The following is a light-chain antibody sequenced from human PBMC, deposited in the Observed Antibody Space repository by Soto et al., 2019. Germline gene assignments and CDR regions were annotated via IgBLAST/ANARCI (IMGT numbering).Light chain of an antibody. CDR1: QSVSSD. CDR2: DAS. J-gene: IGKJ4*02. Sequence: EIILTQFPATLSLSPGERASLSCRASQSVSSDLAWYQQKPGQALRLLIYDASKRATGIPARFSGSGSGTDFTLTISSLEPEDFAVYYCQHRSNLPLTFGGGTKVEI. V-gene: IGKV3-11*01. CDR3: QHRSNLPLT.